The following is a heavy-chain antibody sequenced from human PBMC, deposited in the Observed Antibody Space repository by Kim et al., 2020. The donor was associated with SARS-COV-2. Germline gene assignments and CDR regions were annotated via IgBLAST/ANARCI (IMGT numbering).Heavy chain of an antibody. D-gene: IGHD3-10*01. Sequence: AKAVTGRFVFSVDTADSTAYLQISSLKAEDTAVYYCARETGSGSTNWFDPWGQGTLVTVSS. CDR3: ARETGSGSTNWFDP. J-gene: IGHJ5*02. V-gene: IGHV7-4-1*02.